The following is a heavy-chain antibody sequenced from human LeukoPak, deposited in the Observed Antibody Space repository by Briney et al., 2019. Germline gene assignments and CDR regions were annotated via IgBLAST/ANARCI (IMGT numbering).Heavy chain of an antibody. D-gene: IGHD3-10*01. CDR3: AKDPETVHGSGSYFHY. Sequence: GGSLRLSCAASGFTFSSYAMSWVRQAPGKGLEWVSTVSGSGSSTYYADSVKGRFTISRDNSKNTLYLQMNSLRAEDTAVYYCAKDPETVHGSGSYFHYWGQGTLVTVSS. V-gene: IGHV3-23*01. CDR2: VSGSGSST. J-gene: IGHJ4*02. CDR1: GFTFSSYA.